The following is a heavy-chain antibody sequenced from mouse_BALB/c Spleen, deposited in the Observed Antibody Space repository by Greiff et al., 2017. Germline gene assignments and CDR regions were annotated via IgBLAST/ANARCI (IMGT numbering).Heavy chain of an antibody. CDR2: IDPYNGGT. D-gene: IGHD3-1*01. V-gene: IGHV1S135*01. J-gene: IGHJ2*01. CDR1: GYSFTGYN. CDR3: ARQLGPYYFDY. Sequence: EVQLQQSGPELGKPGASVKISCKASGYSFTGYNMYWVKQSHRKSLEWIGYIDPYNGGTSYNQKSKGKATLTVDKSSSTAYMHLNSLTSEDSAIYYCARQLGPYYFDYWGQGTTLTVSS.